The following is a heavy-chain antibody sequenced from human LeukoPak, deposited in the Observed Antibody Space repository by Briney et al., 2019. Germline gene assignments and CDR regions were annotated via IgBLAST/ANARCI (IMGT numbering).Heavy chain of an antibody. V-gene: IGHV3-33*08. J-gene: IGHJ6*02. CDR2: IWYDGSNK. CDR1: GFTFSSYG. D-gene: IGHD3-3*01. Sequence: PGGSLRLSCAASGFTFSSYGMHWVRQAPGKGLEWVAVIWYDGSNKYYADSVKGRFTISRDNSKNTLYLQMNSLRAEDTAVYYCVRDGIFSDFSYYYYGMDVWGQGTTVTVSS. CDR3: VRDGIFSDFSYYYYGMDV.